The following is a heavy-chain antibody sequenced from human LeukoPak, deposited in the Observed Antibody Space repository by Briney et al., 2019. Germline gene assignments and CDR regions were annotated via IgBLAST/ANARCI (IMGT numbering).Heavy chain of an antibody. CDR3: AKDRVAAAGTGGNWFDP. D-gene: IGHD6-13*01. CDR2: ISYDGSNK. CDR1: GFTFSSYG. J-gene: IGHJ5*02. V-gene: IGHV3-30*18. Sequence: GGSLRLSCAASGFTFSSYGMHWVRQAPGKGLEWVAVISYDGSNKYYADSVKGRFTISRDNSKNTLYLQMNSLRAEDTAVYYCAKDRVAAAGTGGNWFDPWGQGTLVTVSS.